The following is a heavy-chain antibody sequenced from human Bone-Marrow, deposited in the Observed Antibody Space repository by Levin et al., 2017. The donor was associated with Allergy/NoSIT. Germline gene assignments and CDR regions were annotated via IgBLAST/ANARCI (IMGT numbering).Heavy chain of an antibody. CDR2: INLRSGAT. D-gene: IGHD3-9*01. CDR3: ARDGQVAFGWPHFDY. V-gene: IGHV1-2*02. J-gene: IGHJ4*02. Sequence: ASVKVSCKASGFTFTDFHIHWMRQAPGQGPEWLGLINLRSGATNVAWKFQGRATLTRDTSISTAYMQLTRLTSYDTAVYFCARDGQVAFGWPHFDYWGQGTLVPVSS. CDR1: GFTFTDFH.